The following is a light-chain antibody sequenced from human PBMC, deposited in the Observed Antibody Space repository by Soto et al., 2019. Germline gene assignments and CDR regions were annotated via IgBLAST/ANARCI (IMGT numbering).Light chain of an antibody. CDR3: SSYTSSSIDYV. J-gene: IGLJ1*01. V-gene: IGLV2-14*01. CDR1: SSDVGGYNY. Sequence: QSALTQPASVSGSPGQSITISCTGTSSDVGGYNYVSWYQQHPGKAPKLMIYEVSNRPSGVSNRFSGSKSGNTASLTISGLQAEEEADYNCSSYTSSSIDYVFGTGTKLTVL. CDR2: EVS.